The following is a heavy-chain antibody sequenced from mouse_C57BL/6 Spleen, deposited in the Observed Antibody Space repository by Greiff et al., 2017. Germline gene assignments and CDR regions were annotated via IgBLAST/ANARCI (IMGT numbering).Heavy chain of an antibody. CDR2: IWSCGST. CDR3: ARKEDSSGAMDY. D-gene: IGHD3-2*01. J-gene: IGHJ4*01. V-gene: IGHV2-2*01. CDR1: GFSLTSYG. Sequence: QVQLKESGPGLVQPSQSLSITCTVSGFSLTSYGVHWVRQSPGKGLEWLGVIWSCGSTDYNAAFISRLSISKDNSKSQVFFKMNSLQADDTAIYYCARKEDSSGAMDYWGQGTSVTVSS.